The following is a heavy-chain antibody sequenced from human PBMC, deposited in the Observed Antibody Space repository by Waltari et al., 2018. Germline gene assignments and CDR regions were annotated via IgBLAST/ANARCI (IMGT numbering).Heavy chain of an antibody. V-gene: IGHV3-43*01. CDR3: AKAQREGYYYYYMDV. CDR2: ISWDGGST. J-gene: IGHJ6*03. Sequence: EVQLVESGGVVVQPGGSLRLSCAASGFTFDAYTMHWVRQAPGKGLEWVSLISWDGGSTYYADSVKGRFTISRDNSKNSLYLQMNSLRTEDTALYYCAKAQREGYYYYYMDVWGKGTTVTISS. CDR1: GFTFDAYT. D-gene: IGHD6-25*01.